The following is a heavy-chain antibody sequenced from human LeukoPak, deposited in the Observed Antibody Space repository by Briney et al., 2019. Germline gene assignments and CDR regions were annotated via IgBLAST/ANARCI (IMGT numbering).Heavy chain of an antibody. J-gene: IGHJ4*02. CDR3: ARGCGLHLSPASSYYDSRCRYFDD. CDR1: GFTFSDYS. V-gene: IGHV3-48*04. Sequence: GGSLRLSCAASGFTFSDYSMEWVRQAPGKGLEWISYISSTSTTIYYAGSVRGRFITSRDNAKNPLYLQMNSLRAEDTAVYYCARGCGLHLSPASSYYDSRCRYFDDWGQGTLVTVSS. CDR2: ISSTSTTI. D-gene: IGHD3-22*01.